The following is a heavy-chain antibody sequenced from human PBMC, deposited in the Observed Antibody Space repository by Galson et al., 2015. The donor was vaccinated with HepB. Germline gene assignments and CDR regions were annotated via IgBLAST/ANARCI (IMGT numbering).Heavy chain of an antibody. CDR1: GGIFKDYS. CDR3: ARDSLGYCSSTTCHNAFDI. J-gene: IGHJ3*02. D-gene: IGHD2-2*01. CDR2: ITPIVDIA. Sequence: SVKVSCKASGGIFKDYSISWVRQAPGQGLEWMGRITPIVDIANYPQKFEGRVTITADKSTNTAYMELSSLRSEDTAVYYCARDSLGYCSSTTCHNAFDIWSQGTVVTVSS. V-gene: IGHV1-69*04.